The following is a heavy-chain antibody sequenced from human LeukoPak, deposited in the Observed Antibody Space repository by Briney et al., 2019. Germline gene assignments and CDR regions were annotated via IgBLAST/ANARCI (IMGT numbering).Heavy chain of an antibody. J-gene: IGHJ3*02. Sequence: SETLSLTCTVSGYSISSGYYWGWIRQPPGKGLEWIGSIYHSGSTYYNPSLKSRVTISVDTSKSQFSLKLDSVTAADTAVYFCARDPIRGKDAFDIWGQGTQVTVSS. D-gene: IGHD3-10*01. CDR3: ARDPIRGKDAFDI. CDR2: IYHSGST. CDR1: GYSISSGYY. V-gene: IGHV4-38-2*02.